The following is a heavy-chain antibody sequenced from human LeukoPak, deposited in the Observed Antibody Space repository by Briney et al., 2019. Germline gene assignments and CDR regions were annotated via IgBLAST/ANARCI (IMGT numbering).Heavy chain of an antibody. CDR1: GFTFSGYW. D-gene: IGHD6-6*01. V-gene: IGHV3-74*01. J-gene: IGHJ4*02. Sequence: GGSLRLSCAASGFTFSGYWMHWVRQAPGKGLVWVSRINSDGSNINYADSVKGRFTISRDNAKNTPYLQMNSLRAEDTAVYYCARGTGSYILDYWGQGTLVTVSS. CDR3: ARGTGSYILDY. CDR2: INSDGSNI.